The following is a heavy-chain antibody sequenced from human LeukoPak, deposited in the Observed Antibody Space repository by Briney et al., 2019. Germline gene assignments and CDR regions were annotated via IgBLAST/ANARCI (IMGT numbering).Heavy chain of an antibody. Sequence: SETLFLTCTVSGGSISSYYWSWIRQPAGKGLEWIGRIYTSGSTNYNPSLKSRVTMSVDTSKNQFSLKLSSVTAADTAVYYCATSGYSSSWYNLEYFQHWGQGTLVTVSS. D-gene: IGHD6-13*01. CDR3: ATSGYSSSWYNLEYFQH. CDR2: IYTSGST. CDR1: GGSISSYY. J-gene: IGHJ1*01. V-gene: IGHV4-4*07.